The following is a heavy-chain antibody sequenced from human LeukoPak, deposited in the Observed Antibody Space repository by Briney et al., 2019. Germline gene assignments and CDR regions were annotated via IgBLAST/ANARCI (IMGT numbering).Heavy chain of an antibody. CDR2: ISGDGKTT. Sequence: GGSLRLSCVASGFNVDDYALHWVRQAPGKGLEWISLISGDGKTTHYANSVKGRFTISRDNSENSLYLRMSSLRSEDTALYYCAKGVRSGTYYNCFDSSGQGTLVTVSS. CDR1: GFNVDDYA. CDR3: AKGVRSGTYYNCFDS. V-gene: IGHV3-43*02. D-gene: IGHD1-26*01. J-gene: IGHJ5*01.